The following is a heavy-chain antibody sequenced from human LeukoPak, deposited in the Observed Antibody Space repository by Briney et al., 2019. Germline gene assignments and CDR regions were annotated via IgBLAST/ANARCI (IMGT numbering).Heavy chain of an antibody. J-gene: IGHJ4*02. CDR3: ARGPSSSWYQD. CDR1: GFTFSSYS. CDR2: ISSSSSYI. V-gene: IGHV3-21*01. Sequence: GGSLRLSCAVSGFTFSSYSMNWVCQAPGTGKEWVSSISSSSSYIYYADSVKGRSTISRDNAKNSLYLQMNSLRAEDTALYYGARGPSSSWYQDWGQGTLVTVSS. D-gene: IGHD6-13*01.